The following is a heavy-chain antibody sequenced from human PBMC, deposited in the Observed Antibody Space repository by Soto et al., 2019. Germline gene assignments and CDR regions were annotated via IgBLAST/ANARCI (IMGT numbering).Heavy chain of an antibody. CDR1: GGSFSGYY. CDR2: INHSGST. J-gene: IGHJ5*02. CDR3: ARYIVVVPAAISGSNWFDP. Sequence: SETLSLTCAVYGGSFSGYYWSWIRQPPGKGLEWIGEINHSGSTNYNPSLKSRVTISVDTSKNQFSLKLSSVTAADTAVYYCARYIVVVPAAISGSNWFDPWGQGTLVTVSS. D-gene: IGHD2-2*01. V-gene: IGHV4-34*01.